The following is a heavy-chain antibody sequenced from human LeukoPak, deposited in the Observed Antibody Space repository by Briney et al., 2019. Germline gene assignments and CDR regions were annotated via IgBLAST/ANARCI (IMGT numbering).Heavy chain of an antibody. V-gene: IGHV3-23*01. Sequence: GGSLRLSCAASGFTFSSYVMSWVRQAPGKGLEWVSAISGSGGSTYYADSVKGRFTISRDNSKNTLYLQMNSLRAEDTAVYYCAKPGSSSSWYDYWGQGTLVTVSS. J-gene: IGHJ4*02. CDR2: ISGSGGST. CDR3: AKPGSSSSWYDY. CDR1: GFTFSSYV. D-gene: IGHD6-13*01.